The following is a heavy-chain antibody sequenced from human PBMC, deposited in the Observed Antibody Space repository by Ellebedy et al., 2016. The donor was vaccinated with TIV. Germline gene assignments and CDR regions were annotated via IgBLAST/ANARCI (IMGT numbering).Heavy chain of an antibody. V-gene: IGHV1-2*04. D-gene: IGHD1-1*01. Sequence: ASVKVSCKASGYTFTGYYMHWVRQAPGQGLEWMGWINPNSGGTNYAQKFQGWVTMTRDTSISTAYMELSRLRSDDTAVYYCARDPPGTGDSYFDLWGRGTLVTVSS. CDR3: ARDPPGTGDSYFDL. CDR2: INPNSGGT. J-gene: IGHJ2*01. CDR1: GYTFTGYY.